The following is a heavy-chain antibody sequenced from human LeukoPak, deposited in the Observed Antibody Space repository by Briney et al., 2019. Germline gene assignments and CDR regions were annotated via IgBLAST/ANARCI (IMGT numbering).Heavy chain of an antibody. J-gene: IGHJ4*02. Sequence: PGGSLGLSCAASGFTFSNYWMYWIRQAPGKGLVWVSRIDDDGSSTSYADSVKGRFTTSRDNAKNTLFLQLNSLRAEDTAVYFCARSVASAADYWGQGTLVTVSS. CDR3: ARSVASAADY. D-gene: IGHD2-2*01. CDR2: IDDDGSST. V-gene: IGHV3-74*01. CDR1: GFTFSNYW.